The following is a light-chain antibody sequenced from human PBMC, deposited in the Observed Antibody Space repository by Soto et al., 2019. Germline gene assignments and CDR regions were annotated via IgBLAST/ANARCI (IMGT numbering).Light chain of an antibody. CDR1: QSVSSN. V-gene: IGKV3-15*01. CDR2: GAS. J-gene: IGKJ4*01. CDR3: QQYNNWPLT. Sequence: EIVMTQSPATLSVSPGERATLSCRASQSVSSNLAWYQQKPGQAPRLLIYGASTRATGIPARFSGSGSGTEFTLTIGSLQSEDFAVYYCQQYNNWPLTFGGGTKVENK.